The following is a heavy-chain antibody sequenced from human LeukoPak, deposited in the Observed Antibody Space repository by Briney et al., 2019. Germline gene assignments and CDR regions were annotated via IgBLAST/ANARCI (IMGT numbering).Heavy chain of an antibody. J-gene: IGHJ6*03. V-gene: IGHV3-53*01. CDR3: ARDRGIYCSSTSCPYYYYYYMDV. Sequence: PGGSLRLSCAASGFTVSSNYMSWVRQAPGKGLEWVSVIYSGGSTYYADSVKGRFTISRDNSKNTLYLQMNSLRAEDTAVYYCARDRGIYCSSTSCPYYYYYYMDVWGKGTTVTVSS. CDR2: IYSGGST. D-gene: IGHD2-2*01. CDR1: GFTVSSNY.